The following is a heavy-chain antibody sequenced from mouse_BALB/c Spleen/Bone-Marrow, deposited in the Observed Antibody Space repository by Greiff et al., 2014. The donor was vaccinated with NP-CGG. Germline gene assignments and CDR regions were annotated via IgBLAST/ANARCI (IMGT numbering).Heavy chain of an antibody. J-gene: IGHJ4*01. D-gene: IGHD2-3*01. Sequence: DLVKPGASVKLSYKASGYTFTNFWTNWIKQRPGQGLEWIGRIAPGTGTTYYNEMFKGKATLTVDTSSSTAYIQLSSLSSEDSAVYFCARYDYAMDYWGQGTSVTVSS. CDR3: ARYDYAMDY. V-gene: IGHV1S41*01. CDR1: GYTFTNFW. CDR2: IAPGTGTT.